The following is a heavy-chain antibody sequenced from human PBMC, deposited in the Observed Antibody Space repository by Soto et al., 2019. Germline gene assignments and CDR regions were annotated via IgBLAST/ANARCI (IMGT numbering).Heavy chain of an antibody. V-gene: IGHV4-34*01. J-gene: IGHJ4*02. CDR2: INHSGRT. CDR3: ARAAPRYCSGGSCYSGRYY. D-gene: IGHD2-15*01. CDR1: GGSFSGYY. Sequence: QVQLQQWGAGLLKPSETLSLTCAVYGGSFSGYYWSWIRQPPGKGLEWIGEINHSGRTNYNPSLKSLVTISVDTSKIQFSLKLSSVTAADTAVYYCARAAPRYCSGGSCYSGRYYWGQGTLVTVSS.